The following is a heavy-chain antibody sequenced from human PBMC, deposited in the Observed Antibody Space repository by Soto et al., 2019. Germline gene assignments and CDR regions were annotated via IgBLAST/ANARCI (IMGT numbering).Heavy chain of an antibody. CDR3: ASHGSGSYYAHYYYYGMDV. V-gene: IGHV4-4*02. D-gene: IGHD3-10*01. CDR1: GGSISSSNW. CDR2: IYHSGST. Sequence: SETLSLTCAVSGGSISSSNWWSWVRQPPGKGLEWIGEIYHSGSTNYNPSLKSRVTISVDKSKNQFSLKLSSVTAADTAVYYCASHGSGSYYAHYYYYGMDVWGQGTTVTVSS. J-gene: IGHJ6*02.